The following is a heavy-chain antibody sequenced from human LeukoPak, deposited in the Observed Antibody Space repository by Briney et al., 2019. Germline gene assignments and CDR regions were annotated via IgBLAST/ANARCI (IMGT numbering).Heavy chain of an antibody. J-gene: IGHJ4*02. V-gene: IGHV3-9*03. Sequence: PGGSLRLSCAASGFTFDDYAMHWVRQAPGKGLEWVSGISWNSGSIGYADSVKGRFTISRDNAKSSLYLQMNSLRAEDMALYYCAKDRSDIVATLFDYWGQGTLVTVSS. CDR3: AKDRSDIVATLFDY. D-gene: IGHD5-12*01. CDR2: ISWNSGSI. CDR1: GFTFDDYA.